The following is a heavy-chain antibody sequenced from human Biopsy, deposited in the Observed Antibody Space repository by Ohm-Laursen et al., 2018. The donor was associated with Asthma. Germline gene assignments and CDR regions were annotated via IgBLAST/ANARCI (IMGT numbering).Heavy chain of an antibody. V-gene: IGHV5-51*01. Sequence: EPLRISCKASGYTFSDSRIGWVRQMPGKGLEWTGIIFAANSETKYSPSFQGQVTISADMSISTAFLQWSSLKASDSAIYYCARFIDGTFFVDYWGQGTLVTVSS. CDR1: GYTFSDSR. CDR2: IFAANSET. J-gene: IGHJ4*02. CDR3: ARFIDGTFFVDY. D-gene: IGHD2/OR15-2a*01.